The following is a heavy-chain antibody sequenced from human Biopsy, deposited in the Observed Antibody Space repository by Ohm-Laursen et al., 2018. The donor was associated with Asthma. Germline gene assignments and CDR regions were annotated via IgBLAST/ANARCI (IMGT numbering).Heavy chain of an antibody. CDR2: VSYDGGVA. D-gene: IGHD3-3*01. Sequence: SLRLSCAASGFAFRSHAMHWVRQAPGKGLEWVAVVSYDGGVAHYADSMKGRFTISRDNAKSTLYLQMNRPRTDDTAVYFCAKRRGYSDLTDFDHWGQGTLVTVSS. CDR1: GFAFRSHA. CDR3: AKRRGYSDLTDFDH. J-gene: IGHJ4*02. V-gene: IGHV3-30*18.